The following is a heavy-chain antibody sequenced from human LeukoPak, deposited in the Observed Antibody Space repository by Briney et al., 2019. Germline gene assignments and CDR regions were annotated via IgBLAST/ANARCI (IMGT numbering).Heavy chain of an antibody. CDR1: GYTFTGYY. D-gene: IGHD2-2*01. Sequence: ASVKVSCKASGYTFTGYYMHWVRQAPGQGLEWMGWINPNSGGANYAQKFQGRVTMTRDTSISTAYMELSRLRSDDTAVYYCARALYCSSTSCYSRLAPWGQGTLVTVSS. CDR3: ARALYCSSTSCYSRLAP. J-gene: IGHJ5*02. V-gene: IGHV1-2*02. CDR2: INPNSGGA.